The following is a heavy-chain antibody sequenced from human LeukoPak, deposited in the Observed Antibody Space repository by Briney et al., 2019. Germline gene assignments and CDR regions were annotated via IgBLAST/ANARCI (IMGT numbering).Heavy chain of an antibody. V-gene: IGHV4-39*01. D-gene: IGHD5-24*01. CDR2: VYYSGRT. CDR1: GGSISSSSYY. CDR3: ARGRRDAYTLYHMDV. J-gene: IGHJ6*03. Sequence: PSETLSLTCTVSGGSISSSSYYWGWIRQPPGKELQWIASVYYSGRTNYNPSVKSRVTISVDTSKNQFSLKLSSVTAADTAVYYCARGRRDAYTLYHMDVWGKGTTVTISS.